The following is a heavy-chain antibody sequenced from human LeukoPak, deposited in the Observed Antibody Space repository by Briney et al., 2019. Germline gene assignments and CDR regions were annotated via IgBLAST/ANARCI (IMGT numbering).Heavy chain of an antibody. CDR1: GGSISSYY. J-gene: IGHJ4*02. D-gene: IGHD3-22*01. V-gene: IGHV4-59*01. Sequence: KPSETLSLTCTVSGGSISSYYWSWIRQPPGKGLEWIGYIYYSGSTNYNPSLKSRVTISVDTSKNQFSLKLSSVTAADTAVYYCARYYYDSSGYYYAVDYWGQGTLVTVSS. CDR2: IYYSGST. CDR3: ARYYYDSSGYYYAVDY.